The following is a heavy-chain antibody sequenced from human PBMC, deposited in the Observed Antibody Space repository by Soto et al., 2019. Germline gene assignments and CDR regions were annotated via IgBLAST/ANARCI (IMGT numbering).Heavy chain of an antibody. Sequence: ASVKVSCKASGYTFRNYGITWVRQAPGQGLEWMAWVSPYNGNTNYAQDLQGRVTMTTDTSTSTAYMELRSLTSEDTAMYYCARDLVSGSDFWRAYNGGYFDYWGQGTLVTVSS. D-gene: IGHD3-3*01. CDR3: ARDLVSGSDFWRAYNGGYFDY. J-gene: IGHJ4*02. CDR1: GYTFRNYG. V-gene: IGHV1-18*01. CDR2: VSPYNGNT.